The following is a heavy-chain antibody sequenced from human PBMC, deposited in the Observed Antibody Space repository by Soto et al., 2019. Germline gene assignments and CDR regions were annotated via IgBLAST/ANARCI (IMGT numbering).Heavy chain of an antibody. D-gene: IGHD6-6*01. CDR1: GGTFSSYA. CDR3: ARESRSAFRYYYYRMDV. CDR2: IIPIFGTA. V-gene: IGHV1-69*13. J-gene: IGHJ6*02. Sequence: SVKVSCKASGGTFSSYAISWVRQAPGQGLEWVGGIIPIFGTANYAQKFQGRVTITADESTSTAYMELSSLRSEDTAVYYCARESRSAFRYYYYRMDVWGQGTTVTVSS.